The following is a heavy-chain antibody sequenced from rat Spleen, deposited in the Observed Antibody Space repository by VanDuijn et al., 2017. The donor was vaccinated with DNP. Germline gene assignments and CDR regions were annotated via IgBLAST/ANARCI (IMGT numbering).Heavy chain of an antibody. CDR2: IGYAGGST. Sequence: EVQLVESGGGLVQPGRSLKLSCAGSGFSFSDYNMAWVRQAPKKGLEWVGTIGYAGGSTYHGDSVRGRFTISRDNAKNTLYLQMNSLRSEDMATYYCTRHVLPLRVWDYWGQGVMVTVSS. CDR3: TRHVLPLRVWDY. V-gene: IGHV5-7*01. CDR1: GFSFSDYN. D-gene: IGHD1-3*01. J-gene: IGHJ2*01.